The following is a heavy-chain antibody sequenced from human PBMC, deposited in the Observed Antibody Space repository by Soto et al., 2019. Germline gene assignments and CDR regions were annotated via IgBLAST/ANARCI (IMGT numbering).Heavy chain of an antibody. Sequence: EVQLVESGGGLVKPGGSLRLSCAASGFTFSSYNMNWVRQAPGKGLEWVASISSDGGYVYYADSIKGRFTISRDNAKNSLYVQINSLTAEDTAVYYCARGGSFDPWGQGTLVTVSS. CDR1: GFTFSSYN. V-gene: IGHV3-21*01. CDR3: ARGGSFDP. CDR2: ISSDGGYV. J-gene: IGHJ5*02.